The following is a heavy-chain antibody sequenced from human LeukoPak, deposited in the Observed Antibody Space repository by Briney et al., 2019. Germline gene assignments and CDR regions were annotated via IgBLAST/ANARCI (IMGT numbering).Heavy chain of an antibody. V-gene: IGHV4-34*01. CDR2: NNHSGST. CDR1: GGSFSGYH. D-gene: IGHD6-13*01. Sequence: SETLSLTCTVYGGSFSGYHWRWIRQPPGKGLEWIGENNHSGSTNYNATLKSRVTISVDTSKNQFSLKLSSVTAADTAVYYCARVTGYRIEDYFDYWGQGTLVTVSS. CDR3: ARVTGYRIEDYFDY. J-gene: IGHJ4*02.